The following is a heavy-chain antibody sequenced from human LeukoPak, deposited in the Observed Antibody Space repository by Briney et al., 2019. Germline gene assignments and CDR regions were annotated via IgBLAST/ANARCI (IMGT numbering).Heavy chain of an antibody. D-gene: IGHD1-1*01. CDR3: ARDVADLGRLDDY. V-gene: IGHV4-39*07. CDR1: GGSISSSSYY. CDR2: IYYSGTT. J-gene: IGHJ4*02. Sequence: SETLSLTCTVSGGSISSSSYYWGWIRQPPGKGLEWIGSIYYSGTTIYNPSLKSRLTISLDTSKNQFSLNLSSVTAADTAVYYCARDVADLGRLDDYWGQGTLVTVSS.